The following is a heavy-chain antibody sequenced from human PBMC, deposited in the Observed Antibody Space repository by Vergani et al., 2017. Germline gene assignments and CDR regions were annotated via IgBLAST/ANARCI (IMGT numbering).Heavy chain of an antibody. CDR2: IYWNDEK. D-gene: IGHD4-11*01. J-gene: IGHJ4*02. CDR3: AHSDIFDDNYEYFDY. Sequence: QITLKESGPTLVKPTQTLTLTCTVSGFSVSSSGVGVAWIRQPPGKALECLAIIYWNDEKRYSPSLMGRLTIAKDTSRNQVVLTMTNMDPVDTATYYCAHSDIFDDNYEYFDYWGPGTLVTVSS. V-gene: IGHV2-5*01. CDR1: GFSVSSSGVG.